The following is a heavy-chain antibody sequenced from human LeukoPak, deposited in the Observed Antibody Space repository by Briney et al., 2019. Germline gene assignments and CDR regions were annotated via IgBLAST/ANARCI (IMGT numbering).Heavy chain of an antibody. V-gene: IGHV3-48*03. Sequence: RGSLRLSCAACGFTFRSYAMNWVRQAPGPGLEGVSYISSGGSSIYSADSVKGRFTIPRDNAKNSLYLQMNSLRAEDTAVYYCAREGHAMDVWGQGTTVTVSS. CDR3: AREGHAMDV. CDR2: ISSGGSSI. J-gene: IGHJ6*02. CDR1: GFTFRSYA.